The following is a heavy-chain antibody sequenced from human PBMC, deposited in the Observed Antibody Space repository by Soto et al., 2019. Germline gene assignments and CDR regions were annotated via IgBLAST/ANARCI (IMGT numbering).Heavy chain of an antibody. CDR3: ASRHSSPYFDY. J-gene: IGHJ4*02. Sequence: QVQLQESGPGLVKPSQTLSLTCTVSGGSISSGDYYWSWIRQPPGKGLEWIGSIYYSGSTYYNPSLNXRXTXSXXTSKNQCSLKLNSVTAADTAVYYCASRHSSPYFDYWGQGTLVTVSS. D-gene: IGHD6-13*01. V-gene: IGHV4-30-4*01. CDR1: GGSISSGDYY. CDR2: IYYSGST.